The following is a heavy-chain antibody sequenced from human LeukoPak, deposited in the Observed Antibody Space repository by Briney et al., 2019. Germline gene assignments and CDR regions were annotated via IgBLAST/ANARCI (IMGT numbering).Heavy chain of an antibody. CDR1: GFTFGRYW. CDR3: AKGFGELS. J-gene: IGHJ5*02. V-gene: IGHV3-7*04. CDR2: IKQDGREK. Sequence: GGSLRLSCAASGFTFGRYWVSWVRQAPGKGLEWVANIKQDGREKNYVDSVKGRFTISRDNAKNSLYLQMNSLRAEDTAVYYCAKGFGELSWGQGALVTVSS. D-gene: IGHD3-10*01.